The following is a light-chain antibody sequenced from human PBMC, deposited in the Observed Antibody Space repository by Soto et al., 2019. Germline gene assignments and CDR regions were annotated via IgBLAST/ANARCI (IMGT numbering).Light chain of an antibody. CDR3: SSYAGSMNLI. J-gene: IGLJ2*01. Sequence: QSALTQPPSASGSPGQSVTISCTGSSSDVGGHNHVSWYQQHPGKAPKLMIYEVSKRPSGVPDRFSGSKSVNTASLTVSGLQAKDEADYYCSSYAGSMNLIFGGGTKVTVL. CDR2: EVS. CDR1: SSDVGGHNH. V-gene: IGLV2-8*01.